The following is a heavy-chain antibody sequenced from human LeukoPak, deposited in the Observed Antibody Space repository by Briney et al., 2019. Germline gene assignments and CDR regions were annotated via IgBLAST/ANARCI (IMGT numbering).Heavy chain of an antibody. CDR1: GGTFSSYA. CDR2: IIPIFGTA. Sequence: SVKVSCKASGGTFSSYAISWVRQAPGQGLEWMGGIIPIFGTANYAQKFQGRVTITTDESTSTAYMELSSLRSEDTAVYYCAREPVYYDFWSGYYTGMAYYYMDVWGKGTTVTVSS. J-gene: IGHJ6*03. V-gene: IGHV1-69*05. CDR3: AREPVYYDFWSGYYTGMAYYYMDV. D-gene: IGHD3-3*01.